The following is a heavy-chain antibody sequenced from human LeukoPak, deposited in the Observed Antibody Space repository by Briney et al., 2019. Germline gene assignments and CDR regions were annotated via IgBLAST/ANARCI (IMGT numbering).Heavy chain of an antibody. CDR1: GFTFSRYA. J-gene: IGHJ6*02. D-gene: IGHD1-26*01. Sequence: GGSLRLSCAASGFTFSRYAMSWVRQAPGKGLEWVSAISGSGGSTYYADSVKGRFTISRDNSKNTLYLQMNSLRAEDTAVYYCGRAHGRGYHYYGMDVWGQGTTVTVSS. V-gene: IGHV3-23*01. CDR2: ISGSGGST. CDR3: GRAHGRGYHYYGMDV.